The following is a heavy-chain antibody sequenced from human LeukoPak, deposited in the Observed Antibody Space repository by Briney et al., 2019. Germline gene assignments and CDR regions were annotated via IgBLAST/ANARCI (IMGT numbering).Heavy chain of an antibody. CDR1: GGSISSYS. J-gene: IGHJ5*02. V-gene: IGHV4-4*07. D-gene: IGHD3-22*01. Sequence: SETLSLTCTVSGGSISSYSWSWIRQPAGKGLEWIGRIYTSGSTNYNPSLKSRVTMSVDTSKNQFSLKLSSVTAADTAVYYCARGLWDYYDSSGKFDPWGQGTLVTVSS. CDR3: ARGLWDYYDSSGKFDP. CDR2: IYTSGST.